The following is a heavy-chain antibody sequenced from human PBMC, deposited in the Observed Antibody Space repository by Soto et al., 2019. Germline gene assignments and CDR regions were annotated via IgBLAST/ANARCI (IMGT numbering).Heavy chain of an antibody. J-gene: IGHJ4*02. Sequence: QVQLVQSGAEVKKPGASVRVSCKASGYSFTTYGVTWVRQAPGQGLEWMGWISTYNGDTRVAQQHQGGVTLTTDTSTNAAHMELRSLRSDDTAIYYCARTEGRSTRGDYWGQGTLVTVSS. V-gene: IGHV1-18*01. CDR2: ISTYNGDT. CDR1: GYSFTTYG. D-gene: IGHD2-8*01. CDR3: ARTEGRSTRGDY.